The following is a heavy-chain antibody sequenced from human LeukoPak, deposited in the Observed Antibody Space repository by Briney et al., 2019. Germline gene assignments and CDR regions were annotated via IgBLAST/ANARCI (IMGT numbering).Heavy chain of an antibody. CDR1: GVTFSSYS. CDR2: ISSSSSSI. J-gene: IGHJ4*02. D-gene: IGHD2-2*01. Sequence: PGGSLRLSCAASGVTFSSYSMNWVRQAPGKGLEWVSYISSSSSSIYYADSVKGRFTISRDTAKNSLFLQMNSLRAEDTAVYYCARGYCSSTSCAFDYWGQGTLVTVSS. V-gene: IGHV3-48*01. CDR3: ARGYCSSTSCAFDY.